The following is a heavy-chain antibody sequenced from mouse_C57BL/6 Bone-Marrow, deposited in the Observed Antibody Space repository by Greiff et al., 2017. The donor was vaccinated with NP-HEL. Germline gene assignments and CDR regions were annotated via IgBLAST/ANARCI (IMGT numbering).Heavy chain of an antibody. D-gene: IGHD4-1*01. CDR3: ARSDFLTVDY. CDR2: INPNNGGT. V-gene: IGHV1-26*01. J-gene: IGHJ2*01. Sequence: EVKVVESGPELVKPGASVKISCKASGYTFTDYYMNWVKQSHGKSLEWIGDINPNNGGTSYNQKFKGKATLTVDKSSSTAYMELRSLTSEDSAVYYCARSDFLTVDYWGQGTTLTVSS. CDR1: GYTFTDYY.